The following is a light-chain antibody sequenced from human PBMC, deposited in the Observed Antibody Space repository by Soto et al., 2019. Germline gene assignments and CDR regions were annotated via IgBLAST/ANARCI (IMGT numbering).Light chain of an antibody. Sequence: DIQMTQSPSTLSASVGDRVTITCRASHSIRSYLAWYQQIPGKAPKLLIHRASYLESGVPSRFSGSGSETDFTLAIGSLQLEDSATYFCQQYYIYPPAFGPGTKVQIK. CDR1: HSIRSY. CDR2: RAS. V-gene: IGKV1-5*03. J-gene: IGKJ3*01. CDR3: QQYYIYPPA.